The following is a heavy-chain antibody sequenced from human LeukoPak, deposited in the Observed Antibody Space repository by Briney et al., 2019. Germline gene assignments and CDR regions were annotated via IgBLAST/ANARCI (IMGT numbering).Heavy chain of an antibody. CDR3: ARHESPAYNWNYVSHNNYFDY. D-gene: IGHD1-7*01. J-gene: IGHJ4*02. CDR2: IYYSGST. Sequence: SPSETLSLTCTVSGGSVSSGSYYWSWIRQPPGKGLEWIGSIYYSGSTYYNPSLKSRVTISVDTSKNQFSLKLSSVTAADTAVYYCARHESPAYNWNYVSHNNYFDYWGQGTLVTVSS. V-gene: IGHV4-39*01. CDR1: GGSVSSGSYY.